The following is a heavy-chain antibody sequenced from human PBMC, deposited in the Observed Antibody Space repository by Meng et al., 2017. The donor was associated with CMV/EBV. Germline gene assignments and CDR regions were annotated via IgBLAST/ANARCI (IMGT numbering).Heavy chain of an antibody. Sequence: SLKISCAASGFTFDDYAMHWVRQAPGKGLEWVSGISWNSGSIGYADSVKGRFTISRDNAKNSPYLQMNSLRAEDTALYYCAKVHDILTGYYDYWGQGTLVTVSS. CDR1: GFTFDDYA. CDR2: ISWNSGSI. D-gene: IGHD3-9*01. J-gene: IGHJ4*02. CDR3: AKVHDILTGYYDY. V-gene: IGHV3-9*01.